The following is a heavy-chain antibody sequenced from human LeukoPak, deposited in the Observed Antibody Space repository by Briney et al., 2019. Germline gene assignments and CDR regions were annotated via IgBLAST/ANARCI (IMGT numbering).Heavy chain of an antibody. Sequence: SETLSLTCAVSGGSISSSNWWSWVRQPPGKGLEWIGEIYHSGSTNYNPSLKSRVTISVDTSKNQFSLKLSSVTAADTAVYYCARGFPSHFFDYWGQGTLVTVSS. J-gene: IGHJ4*02. CDR1: GGSISSSNW. CDR2: IYHSGST. CDR3: ARGFPSHFFDY. D-gene: IGHD2/OR15-2a*01. V-gene: IGHV4-4*02.